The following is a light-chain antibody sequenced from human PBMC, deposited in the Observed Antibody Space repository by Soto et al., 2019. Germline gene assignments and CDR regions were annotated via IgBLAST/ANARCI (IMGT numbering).Light chain of an antibody. V-gene: IGKV1-8*01. CDR3: EEYYSYPST. CDR1: KGISSY. CDR2: AAS. Sequence: AIRMTQSPSSFSASTGDRVTITCRASKGISSYLAWYQQKPGKDPKLLIYAASTLQSGVPSRFSGSGSWTDVTLTISSLQSEYFATYYDEEYYSYPSTYGPGTKVDIE. J-gene: IGKJ3*01.